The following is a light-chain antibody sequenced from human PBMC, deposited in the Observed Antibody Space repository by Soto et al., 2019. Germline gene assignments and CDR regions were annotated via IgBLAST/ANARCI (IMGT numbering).Light chain of an antibody. V-gene: IGLV2-14*01. CDR2: DVS. J-gene: IGLJ1*01. CDR1: SSDVGGYNY. CDR3: SSYTSSSALV. Sequence: QSALTQPASVSGSPGQSITISCTGTSSDVGGYNYVSWYQQHPGKAPKLMIYDVSNRPSGVSNRFSGSKSSNTASLTISGRQAEDEADYYCSSYTSSSALVFGTGTKVTVL.